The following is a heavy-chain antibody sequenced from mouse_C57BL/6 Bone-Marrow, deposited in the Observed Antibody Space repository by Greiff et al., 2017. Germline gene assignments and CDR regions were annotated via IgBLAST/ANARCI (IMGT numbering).Heavy chain of an antibody. CDR2: IYPGDGDT. Sequence: VMLVESGAELVKPGASVKISCKASGYAFSSYWMNWVKQRPGEGLEWIGQIYPGDGDTNYNGKFKGKATLTADNSSSTAYMQRSSLTSEDSAVYFCARWGRETWFAYWGQGTLVTVSA. J-gene: IGHJ3*01. CDR3: ARWGRETWFAY. CDR1: GYAFSSYW. V-gene: IGHV1-80*01.